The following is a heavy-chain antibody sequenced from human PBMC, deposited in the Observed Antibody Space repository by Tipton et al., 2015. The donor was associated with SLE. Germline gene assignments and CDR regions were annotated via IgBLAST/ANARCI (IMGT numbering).Heavy chain of an antibody. Sequence: GLVKPSETLSLTCAVSGGSISSSDWCSWVRQPPGKGLEWIGEINHDGSANYNASLKSRVTISVDTSKNQFSLNLSSVTAADTAVYYCARDWDSGSTWDYWGQGTLVTVSS. CDR2: INHDGSA. D-gene: IGHD1-26*01. V-gene: IGHV4-4*02. CDR3: ARDWDSGSTWDY. J-gene: IGHJ4*02. CDR1: GGSISSSDW.